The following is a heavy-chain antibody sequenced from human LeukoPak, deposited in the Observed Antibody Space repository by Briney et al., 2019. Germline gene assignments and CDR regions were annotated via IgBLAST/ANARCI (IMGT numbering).Heavy chain of an antibody. CDR1: GGSFSGYY. CDR2: INHSGST. J-gene: IGHJ3*02. Sequence: PSETLSLTCAVYGGSFSGYYWSWIRQPPGKGLEWIGEINHSGSTNYNPSLKSRVTISVDTSKNQFSLKLSSVTAADTAVYYCARGMGMVRGVILKPDAFDIWGQGTMVTVSS. V-gene: IGHV4-34*01. D-gene: IGHD3-10*01. CDR3: ARGMGMVRGVILKPDAFDI.